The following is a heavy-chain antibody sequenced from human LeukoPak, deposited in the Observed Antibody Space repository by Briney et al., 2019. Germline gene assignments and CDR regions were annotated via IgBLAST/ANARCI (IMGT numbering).Heavy chain of an antibody. CDR2: INPNSGGT. CDR1: GYTFTGYY. D-gene: IGHD3-9*01. CDR3: ARQYYDILTGYYNFDY. V-gene: IGHV1-2*04. J-gene: IGHJ4*02. Sequence: ASVTVSCKASGYTFTGYYMHWVRQAPGQGLERMGWINPNSGGTNYAQKFQGWVTMTRDTSISTAYMELSRLRSDDTAVYYCARQYYDILTGYYNFDYWGQGTLVTVSS.